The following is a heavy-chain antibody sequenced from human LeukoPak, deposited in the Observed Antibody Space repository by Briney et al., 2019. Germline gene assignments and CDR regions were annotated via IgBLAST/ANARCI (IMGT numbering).Heavy chain of an antibody. Sequence: PGGSLRLSCAASGFTFSSYSMNWVRQAPGRGLEWVSSISSSSRYIYYADSVKGRFTISRDNAKNSLYLQINSLRAEDTAVYYCAREQGYCGGDCSSSWGQGALVTVSS. CDR2: ISSSSRYI. J-gene: IGHJ4*02. V-gene: IGHV3-21*01. CDR1: GFTFSSYS. D-gene: IGHD2-21*02. CDR3: AREQGYCGGDCSSS.